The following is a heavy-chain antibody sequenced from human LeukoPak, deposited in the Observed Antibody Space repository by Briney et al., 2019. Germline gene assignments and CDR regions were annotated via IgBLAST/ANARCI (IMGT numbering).Heavy chain of an antibody. J-gene: IGHJ4*02. Sequence: PSETLSLTCTVSGGSISSSSYYWGWIRQPPGKGLEWIGSIYYSGSTYYNPSLKSRVTISVDTSKNQFSLKLSSVTAADTAVYYCARLGRFGYYYDGAFDYWGQGTLVTASS. CDR3: ARLGRFGYYYDGAFDY. CDR1: GGSISSSSYY. CDR2: IYYSGST. V-gene: IGHV4-39*01. D-gene: IGHD3-22*01.